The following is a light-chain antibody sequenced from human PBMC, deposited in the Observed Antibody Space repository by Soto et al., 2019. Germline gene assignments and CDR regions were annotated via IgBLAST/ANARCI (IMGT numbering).Light chain of an antibody. CDR3: LLSYDSSRQV. CDR1: TGAVTSGHY. V-gene: IGLV7-46*01. J-gene: IGLJ3*02. CDR2: DAT. Sequence: QAVVTQEPSLAVSPGGTVTLTCGSSTGAVTSGHYPYWFQQKPGQAPRTLIYDATNKHSLTPARFSGSLLGGKAALTLSGALSEDEAEYFCLLSYDSSRQVFGGGTKVTVL.